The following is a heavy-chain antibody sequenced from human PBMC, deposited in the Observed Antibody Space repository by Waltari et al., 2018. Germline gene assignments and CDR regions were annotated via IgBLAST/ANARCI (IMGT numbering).Heavy chain of an antibody. V-gene: IGHV4-59*01. J-gene: IGHJ6*03. D-gene: IGHD6-13*01. CDR1: GGSISSYY. CDR3: ARGIAAATPFYYYMDV. Sequence: QVPLQESGPGLVKPSETLSLPCTVSGGSISSYYWSWTRQPPGKGLEWIGYYHYSGSTNYIPSLKSRVTISVDTSKNQYSLKLSSVTAADTAVYYCARGIAAATPFYYYMDVWGKGTTVTVSS. CDR2: YHYSGST.